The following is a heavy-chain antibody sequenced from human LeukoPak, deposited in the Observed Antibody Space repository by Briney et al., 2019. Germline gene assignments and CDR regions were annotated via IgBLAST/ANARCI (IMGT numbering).Heavy chain of an antibody. Sequence: HPGGPLKLSCAASGFSFATYAMSWLRQAPGEGLEWVSSISGSGDNIYYAESVEGRFTITRDIYKKTLFLQMNSLRGEDTAVFYCAKRSAYTTGWFFVLWGQGTVVSVSS. CDR1: GFSFATYA. J-gene: IGHJ4*02. CDR3: AKRSAYTTGWFFVL. V-gene: IGHV3-23*01. CDR2: ISGSGDNI. D-gene: IGHD6-19*01.